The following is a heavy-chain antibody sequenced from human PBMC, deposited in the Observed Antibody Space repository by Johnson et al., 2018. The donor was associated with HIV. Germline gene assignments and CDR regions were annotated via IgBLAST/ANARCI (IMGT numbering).Heavy chain of an antibody. CDR1: GFTFSSYA. CDR3: ARVRRSGWFDNDAFDI. CDR2: ISGSGGTT. J-gene: IGHJ3*02. D-gene: IGHD6-19*01. V-gene: IGHV3-23*01. Sequence: VLLLESGGGLVQPGGSLRLSCAASGFTFSSYAMSWVRQAPGKGLEWVSAISGSGGTTYYTDSVKGRFTISRDNSKNTLFLLMSSLRADDTAVYYCARVRRSGWFDNDAFDIWGQGTMVTVSS.